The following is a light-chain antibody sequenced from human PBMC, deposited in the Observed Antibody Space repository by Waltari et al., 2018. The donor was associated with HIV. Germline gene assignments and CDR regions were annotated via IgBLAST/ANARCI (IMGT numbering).Light chain of an antibody. CDR3: SSYAGRNVL. CDR2: DVT. J-gene: IGLJ2*01. Sequence: QSAPTQPPPAPGPPGPSVTIPSYGTSSDVGGSHYVPWYQATPGKAPKLLIFDVTRRPSGVPHRFSGSKSGNTASLTVSGLQAEDEADYYCSSYAGRNVLFGGGTKLTVL. CDR1: SSDVGGSHY. V-gene: IGLV2-8*01.